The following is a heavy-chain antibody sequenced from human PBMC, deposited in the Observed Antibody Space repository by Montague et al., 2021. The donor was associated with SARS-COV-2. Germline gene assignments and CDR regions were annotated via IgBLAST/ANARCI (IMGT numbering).Heavy chain of an antibody. CDR3: ARQEPIVVVVAAARGWFDP. CDR2: IYYSGST. Sequence: LVKPTQTLTLTCTFSGFSLSTSGVGVGWIRQPPGKALEWLGSIYYSGSTYYNPSLKSRVTISVDTSKNQFSLKLSSVTAADTAVYYCARQEPIVVVVAAARGWFDPWGQGTLITVSS. V-gene: IGHV4-39*01. J-gene: IGHJ5*02. D-gene: IGHD2-15*01. CDR1: GFSLSTSGVG.